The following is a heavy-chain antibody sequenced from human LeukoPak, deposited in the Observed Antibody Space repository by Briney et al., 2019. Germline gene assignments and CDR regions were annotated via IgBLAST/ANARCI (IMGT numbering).Heavy chain of an antibody. CDR2: INPSGGST. J-gene: IGHJ4*02. V-gene: IGHV1-46*01. D-gene: IGHD3-22*01. CDR3: ARGGGTRLYYDPSGFSH. CDR1: GYTFTSYY. Sequence: ASVKLPCEASGYTFTSYYMYWVRQAPGQGLERMGIINPSGGSTSYAQKFRGRVTITRDTSTSTVYMGLSSLRAEDTAVYYCARGGGTRLYYDPSGFSHWGQGTLVTGSS.